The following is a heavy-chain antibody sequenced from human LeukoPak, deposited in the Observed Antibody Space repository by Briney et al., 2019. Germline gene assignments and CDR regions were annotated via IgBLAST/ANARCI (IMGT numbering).Heavy chain of an antibody. V-gene: IGHV3-53*01. D-gene: IGHD3-9*01. Sequence: GGSLRLSCAASGFTVSSNYMSWVRQAPGKGLEWVSVIYSGGSTYYADSVKGRFTISRDNSQNTLYLQMNSLRAEDTAVYYCAKDRGYDILTGYYRYFDYWGQGTLVTVSS. CDR3: AKDRGYDILTGYYRYFDY. CDR1: GFTVSSNY. CDR2: IYSGGST. J-gene: IGHJ4*02.